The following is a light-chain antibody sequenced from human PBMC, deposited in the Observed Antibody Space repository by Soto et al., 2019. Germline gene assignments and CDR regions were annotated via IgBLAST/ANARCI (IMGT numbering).Light chain of an antibody. CDR3: QQYGDSPRT. J-gene: IGKJ1*01. V-gene: IGKV3-20*01. Sequence: EVVVTQSPGTLSLSPGERATLSCRASQSVSRNYLAWYQHKPGQAPTLLIYGASRRTPGIPDRFSGRGSGTDFTLTISGLEPEDFAVYYCQQYGDSPRTFGQGTKVDIK. CDR1: QSVSRNY. CDR2: GAS.